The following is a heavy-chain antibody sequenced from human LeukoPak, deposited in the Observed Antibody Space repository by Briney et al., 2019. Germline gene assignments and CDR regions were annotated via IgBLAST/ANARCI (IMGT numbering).Heavy chain of an antibody. J-gene: IGHJ4*02. V-gene: IGHV4-61*02. CDR1: GGSISSVNYY. D-gene: IGHD5-12*01. Sequence: PSETLSLTCTVSGGSISSVNYYWTWIRQPAGKGLEWIGRIYTSGITNYNPSFKSRVTISLDTSKNQFSLKLSSVTAADTAVYYCARGERYSGYDSDWGQGTLVTVSS. CDR2: IYTSGIT. CDR3: ARGERYSGYDSD.